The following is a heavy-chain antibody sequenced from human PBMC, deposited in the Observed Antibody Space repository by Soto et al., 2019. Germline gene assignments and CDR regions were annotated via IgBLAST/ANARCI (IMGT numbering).Heavy chain of an antibody. CDR3: ARDPSDFSSAFAS. Sequence: SQTLSLTCAISGDSVSNNGAAWNWIRQSPSRGLEWLGRTYYRSTWFYNYALSVRSRISISPDTSKNQFSLQLNSVTPEDTAVYYCARDPSDFSSAFASWGQGALVTVSS. D-gene: IGHD6-19*01. J-gene: IGHJ4*02. V-gene: IGHV6-1*01. CDR1: GDSVSNNGAA. CDR2: TYYRSTWFY.